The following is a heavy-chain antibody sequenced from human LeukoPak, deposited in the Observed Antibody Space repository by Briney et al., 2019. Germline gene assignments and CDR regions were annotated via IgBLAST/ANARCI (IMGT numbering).Heavy chain of an antibody. V-gene: IGHV3-74*01. CDR2: IKSDGSSA. J-gene: IGHJ4*02. CDR1: GFTFSSYW. D-gene: IGHD1-1*01. CDR3: ARDQDWMPFDY. Sequence: GGSLRLSCAASGFTFSSYWMHWVRQAAGKGLVWVARIKSDGSSADYADSVKGRFTISRDNAKNTLYLQMNSLRAEDTAVYYCARDQDWMPFDYWGQGTLVTVPS.